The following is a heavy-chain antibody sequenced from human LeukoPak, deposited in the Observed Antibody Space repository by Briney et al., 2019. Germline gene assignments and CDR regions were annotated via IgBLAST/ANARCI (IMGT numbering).Heavy chain of an antibody. D-gene: IGHD3-10*01. Sequence: SQTLSLTCTVSGGSISSGGYYWSWIRQHPGKGLEWIGYIYYSGSTYYNPSLKSRVTISVDTSKNQFSLKLSSVTAADTAVYYCARSYYYGSGTIIGYFDYWGQGTLVTVSS. CDR2: IYYSGST. CDR1: GGSISSGGYY. CDR3: ARSYYYGSGTIIGYFDY. V-gene: IGHV4-31*03. J-gene: IGHJ4*02.